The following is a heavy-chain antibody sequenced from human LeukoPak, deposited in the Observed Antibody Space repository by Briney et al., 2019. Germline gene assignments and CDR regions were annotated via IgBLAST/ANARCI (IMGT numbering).Heavy chain of an antibody. CDR2: ISTDGSST. CDR3: ASYLTSIPSGMDV. V-gene: IGHV3-74*01. CDR1: GFNFSNYA. J-gene: IGHJ6*02. Sequence: GGSLRLSCAASGFNFSNYAMTWVRQAPGKGLEWVSRISTDGSSTSYADSVKGRFTISRDNGKNTLYLQMNSLRAEDTAVYYCASYLTSIPSGMDVWGQGTTVTVSS. D-gene: IGHD2/OR15-2a*01.